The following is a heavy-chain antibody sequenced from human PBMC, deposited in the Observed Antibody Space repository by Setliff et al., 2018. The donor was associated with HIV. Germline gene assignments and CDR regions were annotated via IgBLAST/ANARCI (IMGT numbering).Heavy chain of an antibody. CDR3: VREADGPPGNYDL. D-gene: IGHD3-3*01. CDR2: ASDDGKNI. J-gene: IGHJ4*02. CDR1: GFTFSNYA. V-gene: IGHV3-30*03. Sequence: GGSLRLSCAASGFTFSNYAVHWVRQAPGKGLEWVAVASDDGKNIYYADSVKGRFTVSRDNYRNTVFLQMNSLRMEDTAVFYCVREADGPPGNYDLWGQGALVTVSS.